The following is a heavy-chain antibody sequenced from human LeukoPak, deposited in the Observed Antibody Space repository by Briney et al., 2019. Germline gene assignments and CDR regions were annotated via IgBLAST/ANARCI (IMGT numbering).Heavy chain of an antibody. CDR1: GFTFSSYG. CDR3: AKGDGSGSYYRNWFDP. V-gene: IGHV3-30*18. CDR2: ISYDGSNK. D-gene: IGHD3-10*01. J-gene: IGHJ5*02. Sequence: GGSLRLSCAASGFTFSSYGMHWVRQAPGKGLEWVAVISYDGSNKYYADSVKGRFTISRDNSKNTLYLQMNSLRAEDTAVYYCAKGDGSGSYYRNWFDPWGQETLVTVSS.